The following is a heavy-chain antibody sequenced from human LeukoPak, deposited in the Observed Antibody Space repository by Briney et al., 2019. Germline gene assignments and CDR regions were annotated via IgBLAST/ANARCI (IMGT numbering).Heavy chain of an antibody. V-gene: IGHV1-18*01. CDR1: GYTFTSYD. D-gene: IGHD2-21*02. CDR3: ARGYCGGDCYSHGMDV. Sequence: GASVKVSCKASGYTFTSYDINWVRQAPGQGLEWMGWISAYNGNTNYAQKLQGRVTMTTDTSTSTAYMELRSLRSDDTAVYYCARGYCGGDCYSHGMDVWGQGTTVTVSS. CDR2: ISAYNGNT. J-gene: IGHJ6*02.